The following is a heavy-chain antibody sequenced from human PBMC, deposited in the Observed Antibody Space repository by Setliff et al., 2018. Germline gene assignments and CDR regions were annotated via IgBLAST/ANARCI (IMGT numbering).Heavy chain of an antibody. J-gene: IGHJ5*02. CDR1: GGSISSGSYY. D-gene: IGHD1-26*01. CDR3: ARGAPGWELLSWFDP. Sequence: SETLSLTCTVSGGSISSGSYYWSWVRQPAGKGLEWIGRIYSSGSTKYNPSLKSRVTISGDTSKNQFSLKLSSVTAADTAVYYCARGAPGWELLSWFDPWGQGTLVTVSS. V-gene: IGHV4-61*02. CDR2: IYSSGST.